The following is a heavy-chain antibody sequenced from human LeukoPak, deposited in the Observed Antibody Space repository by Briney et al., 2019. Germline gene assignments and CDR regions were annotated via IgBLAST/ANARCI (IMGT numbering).Heavy chain of an antibody. J-gene: IGHJ4*02. D-gene: IGHD3-16*01. Sequence: GGSLRLSCAASGFTVSSNYMSWVRQAPGKGLEWVSVIYSGGSTYYAGSVKGRFTISRDNSKNTLYLQMNSLRAEDTAVYYCARDFGPFVFSYWGQGTLVTVSS. V-gene: IGHV3-66*01. CDR3: ARDFGPFVFSY. CDR2: IYSGGST. CDR1: GFTVSSNY.